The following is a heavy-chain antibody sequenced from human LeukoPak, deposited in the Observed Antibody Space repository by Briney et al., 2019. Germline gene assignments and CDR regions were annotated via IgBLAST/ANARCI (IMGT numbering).Heavy chain of an antibody. V-gene: IGHV3-53*01. CDR1: GFTVSSNY. CDR3: ARGTHDSSGYYAFDY. J-gene: IGHJ4*02. Sequence: GGSLRLSCAASGFTVSSNYMSWVRQAPGKGLEWVSVIYSGGFTYYGDSVKGRFTISRDNSKNTLYLQMNSLRAEDTAVYCCARGTHDSSGYYAFDYWGQGTLVSVSS. CDR2: IYSGGFT. D-gene: IGHD3-22*01.